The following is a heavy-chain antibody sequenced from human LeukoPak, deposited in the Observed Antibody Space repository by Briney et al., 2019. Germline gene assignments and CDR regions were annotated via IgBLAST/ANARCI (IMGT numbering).Heavy chain of an antibody. J-gene: IGHJ6*02. Sequence: ASVKVSCKASGYTFTSYDINWVRQATGPGLEWMGWMNPNSGNTGYAQKFQGRVTMTRNTSISTAYMELSSLRSEDTAVYYCAREPKLGNYYYYGMDVWGQGTTVTVSS. CDR2: MNPNSGNT. CDR1: GYTFTSYD. D-gene: IGHD6-6*01. V-gene: IGHV1-8*01. CDR3: AREPKLGNYYYYGMDV.